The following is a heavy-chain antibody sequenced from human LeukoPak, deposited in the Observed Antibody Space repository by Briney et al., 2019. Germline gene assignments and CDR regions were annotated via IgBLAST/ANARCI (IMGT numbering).Heavy chain of an antibody. J-gene: IGHJ6*03. Sequence: GGSLTLSCSVSGYSVSSNYLSWVRQAPGEGLEWVSDIYSGGSTYYADSVKGRFTISRDNSKNTLYLQMNSLRAEDTAAYYCARSGRVTVYYYMDVWGKGTTVTVSS. CDR3: ARSGRVTVYYYMDV. CDR1: GYSVSSNY. D-gene: IGHD1-26*01. CDR2: IYSGGST. V-gene: IGHV3-66*02.